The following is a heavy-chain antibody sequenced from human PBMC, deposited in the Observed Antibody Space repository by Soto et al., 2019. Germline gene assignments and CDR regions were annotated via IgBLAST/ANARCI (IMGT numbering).Heavy chain of an antibody. CDR1: GYSFTGYH. CDR3: ARGDSTDCSNGVCSFFYNHDMDV. J-gene: IGHJ6*02. D-gene: IGHD2-8*01. Sequence: ASVKVSCKASGYSFTGYHIHWVRQAPGQGLEWLGRINPKSGGTSTAQKFQGWVTMTTDTSISTASMELTRLTSDDTAIYYCARGDSTDCSNGVCSFFYNHDMDVWGQGTTVTVSS. CDR2: INPKSGGT. V-gene: IGHV1-2*04.